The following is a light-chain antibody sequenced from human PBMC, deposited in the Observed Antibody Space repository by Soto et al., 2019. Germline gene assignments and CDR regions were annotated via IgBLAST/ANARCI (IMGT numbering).Light chain of an antibody. J-gene: IGKJ4*01. Sequence: IVLTQPPGALSVAPGETLSLSCRASEAINNNFVAWYQQRPGQCPRLLMYDASIRVSGVPDRISGRRSVTGFNLNIASVEPEDSAVYFCQQYHLSPRTFGGGT. CDR2: DAS. CDR3: QQYHLSPRT. CDR1: EAINNNF. V-gene: IGKV3-20*01.